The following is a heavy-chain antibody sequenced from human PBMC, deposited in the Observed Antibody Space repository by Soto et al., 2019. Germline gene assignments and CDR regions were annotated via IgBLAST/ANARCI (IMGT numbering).Heavy chain of an antibody. Sequence: ASVKVSCKASGGTFSSYAISWVREAPGQGLEWMGGIIPIFGTANYAQKFQGRVTITADKSTSTAYMELSSLRSEDTAVYYCAAQGSIAAAGRYGMEVWRKGTTVTVYS. CDR2: IIPIFGTA. D-gene: IGHD6-13*01. J-gene: IGHJ6*04. V-gene: IGHV1-69*06. CDR1: GGTFSSYA. CDR3: AAQGSIAAAGRYGMEV.